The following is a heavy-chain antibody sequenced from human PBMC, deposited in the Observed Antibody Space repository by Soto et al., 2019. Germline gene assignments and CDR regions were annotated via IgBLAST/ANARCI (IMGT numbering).Heavy chain of an antibody. Sequence: LSLTCTVSGGSISSGDYYWSWIRQPPGKGLEWIGYIYYSGSTYYNPSLKSRVTISVDTSKNQFSLKLSSVTAADTAVYYCARAESSGYFDYWGQGTLVTVSS. CDR2: IYYSGST. J-gene: IGHJ4*02. V-gene: IGHV4-30-4*01. CDR3: ARAESSGYFDY. CDR1: GGSISSGDYY. D-gene: IGHD2-15*01.